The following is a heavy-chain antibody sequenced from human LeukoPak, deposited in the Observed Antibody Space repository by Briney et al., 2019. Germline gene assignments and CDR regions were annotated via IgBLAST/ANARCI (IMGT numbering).Heavy chain of an antibody. J-gene: IGHJ6*03. CDR1: SYTFTSYG. V-gene: IGHV1-18*01. Sequence: GASVKLSCKASSYTFTSYGTSWVRQAPGQGLEWMGWISAYKGNTNYAQNLQGRVTMTTDTSTSTAYMELTSLRSDDTAVYYCARYRPYLRRGQSYSSYYMDVWGKGTPVTVSS. CDR2: ISAYKGNT. CDR3: ARYRPYLRRGQSYSSYYMDV. D-gene: IGHD2-2*01.